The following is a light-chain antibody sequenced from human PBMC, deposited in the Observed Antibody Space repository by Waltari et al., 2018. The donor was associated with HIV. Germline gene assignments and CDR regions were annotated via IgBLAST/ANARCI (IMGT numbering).Light chain of an antibody. J-gene: IGLJ3*02. V-gene: IGLV3-25*03. Sequence: SYDLTQPPSVAVSPGQTARITCSGDSLPKEYVQWYQQKPGQAPVLLIYKDIKRPSGIPERVSGSTSGTTVTLTISGVQAEDEADYYCQSADTTDWVFGGGTKLTVL. CDR3: QSADTTDWV. CDR2: KDI. CDR1: SLPKEY.